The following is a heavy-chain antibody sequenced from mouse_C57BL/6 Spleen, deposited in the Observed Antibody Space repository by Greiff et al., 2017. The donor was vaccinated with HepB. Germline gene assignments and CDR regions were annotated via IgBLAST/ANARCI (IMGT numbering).Heavy chain of an antibody. D-gene: IGHD1-2*01. Sequence: QVQLQQPGAELVRPGTSVKVSCKASGYAFTNYLIEWVKQRPGQGLEWIGVINPGSGGTNYNEKLKGKTTLTADKSSSTAYMQLSGLTSEDSAVYICARRGDFMLDYWGQGTTLTVSS. CDR1: GYAFTNYL. V-gene: IGHV1-54*01. J-gene: IGHJ2*01. CDR2: INPGSGGT. CDR3: ARRGDFMLDY.